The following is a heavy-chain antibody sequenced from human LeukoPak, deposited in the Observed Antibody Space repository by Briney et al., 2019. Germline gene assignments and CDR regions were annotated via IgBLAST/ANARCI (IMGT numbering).Heavy chain of an antibody. D-gene: IGHD3-9*01. CDR1: GFPFYNYG. J-gene: IGHJ6*02. CDR3: AKVPQVFTILGGMDV. V-gene: IGHV3-30*02. CDR2: IGYDGSYK. Sequence: GGSLRLSCVASGFPFYNYGMHWVRQAPGKGLEWVAFIGYDGSYKYYADSVKGRFTISRDNPKNTLYLQMNSLRAEDTAVYYCAKVPQVFTILGGMDVWGQGTTVTVSS.